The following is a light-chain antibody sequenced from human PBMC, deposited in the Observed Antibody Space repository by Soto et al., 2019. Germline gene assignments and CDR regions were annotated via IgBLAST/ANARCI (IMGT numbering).Light chain of an antibody. CDR2: GAS. V-gene: IGKV3-15*01. J-gene: IGKJ3*01. Sequence: MLMNPSPATXSVKQMQRAPLSWGDSQSVSRKLAWYHKKPGKDTXLXXXGASTRDTGIPDRFSSSGSGTEFTLTISSWKYEDFEGYYRQHYNKGLQETFGAGTEVDN. CDR1: QSVSRK. CDR3: QHYNKGLQET.